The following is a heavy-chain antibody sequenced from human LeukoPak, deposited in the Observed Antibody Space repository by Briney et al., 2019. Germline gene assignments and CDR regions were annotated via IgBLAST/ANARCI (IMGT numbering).Heavy chain of an antibody. CDR2: IGTAGDT. CDR1: GFTFSSYD. D-gene: IGHD6-13*01. V-gene: IGHV3-13*01. Sequence: GGSLRLSCAASGFTFSSYDMHWVRQATGRGLEWVSAIGTAGDTYYPGSVKGRFTISRENAKNSLYLQKNSLRAGDTAVYYCARGAAAGTTDYWGQGTLVTVPS. J-gene: IGHJ4*02. CDR3: ARGAAAGTTDY.